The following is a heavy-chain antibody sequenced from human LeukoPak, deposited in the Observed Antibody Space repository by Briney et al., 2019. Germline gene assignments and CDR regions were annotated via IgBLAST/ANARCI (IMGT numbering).Heavy chain of an antibody. CDR1: GGSISGYY. Sequence: PSETLSLTCTVSGGSISGYYWSWIRQSPGKGLEWIGYIYYTGITAYNPSLGSRVTISVDRSNNQFSLRLTSVTAADTAVYYCARLHSSRAEEFDPWGQGNLVTVSS. J-gene: IGHJ5*02. CDR3: ARLHSSRAEEFDP. CDR2: IYYTGIT. V-gene: IGHV4-59*01.